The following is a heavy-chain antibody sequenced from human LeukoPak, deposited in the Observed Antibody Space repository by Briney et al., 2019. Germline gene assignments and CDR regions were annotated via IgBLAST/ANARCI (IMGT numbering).Heavy chain of an antibody. J-gene: IGHJ4*02. V-gene: IGHV6-1*01. Sequence: SQTLSLTCAISGDSVSDTSGAWNWIRQSPSRGLEWLGRTYYRSKWFNDYAASVRSRITISADTSKNQFSLQLNAVTPDDTAVYHCARGWGLDYWGQGTLVTVSS. CDR2: TYYRSKWFN. CDR1: GDSVSDTSGA. D-gene: IGHD7-27*01. CDR3: ARGWGLDY.